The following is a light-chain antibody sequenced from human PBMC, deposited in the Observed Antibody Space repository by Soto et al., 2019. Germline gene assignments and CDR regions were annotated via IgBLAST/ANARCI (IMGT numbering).Light chain of an antibody. J-gene: IGLJ1*01. CDR3: DSSSRAYV. V-gene: IGLV2-14*01. CDR2: EVI. CDR1: SSDVGGYNY. Sequence: QSALTQPASVSGSPGQSITISCTGTSSDVGGYNYVSWYQQQSGKAPKLIIHEVIYRPSGVSNRFSGSKSGNTASLTISGLHAEDEADYYCDSSSRAYVFGIGTKLTVL.